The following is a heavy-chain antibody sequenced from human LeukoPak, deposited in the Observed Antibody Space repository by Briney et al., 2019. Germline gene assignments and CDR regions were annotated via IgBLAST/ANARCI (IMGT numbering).Heavy chain of an antibody. Sequence: GGSLRLSCAASGFTFSSYAMSWVRQAPGKGLEWVSAISGSGGSTYYADSVKGRFTISRDNSKNTLYLQMNSLRAEDTAVYYWANGGGGYYFDYWGQGTLVTVSS. CDR2: ISGSGGST. J-gene: IGHJ4*02. CDR1: GFTFSSYA. D-gene: IGHD3-16*01. V-gene: IGHV3-23*01. CDR3: ANGGGGYYFDY.